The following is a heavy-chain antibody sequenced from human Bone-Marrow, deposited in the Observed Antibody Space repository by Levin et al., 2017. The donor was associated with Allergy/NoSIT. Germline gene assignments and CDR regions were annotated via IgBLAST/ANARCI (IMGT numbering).Heavy chain of an antibody. CDR1: GFTFDDYA. J-gene: IGHJ6*03. Sequence: GGSLRLSCRVFGFTFDDYAMSWVRQAPGKGLEWVGLIRNKAHGGTTQYAASMKDRFSISKDDSKSIAYLQVNSLRSEDTAVYYCNRLRGFWDPSGNYYYYMDVWGRGTTVSVS. CDR3: NRLRGFWDPSGNYYYYMDV. CDR2: IRNKAHGGTT. D-gene: IGHD3-3*01. V-gene: IGHV3-49*04.